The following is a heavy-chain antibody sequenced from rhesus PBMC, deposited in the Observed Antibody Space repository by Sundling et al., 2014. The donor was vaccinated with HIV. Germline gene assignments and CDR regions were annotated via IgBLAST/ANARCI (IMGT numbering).Heavy chain of an antibody. V-gene: IGHV4-165*01. CDR2: IGDGNVNT. D-gene: IGHD2-21*01. J-gene: IGHJ5-1*01. CDR3: ARLLVGSFDV. CDR1: GASISRNY. Sequence: QVQLQESGPGLVKPSETLPLTCAVSGASISRNYWSWIRQAPGKGLEWIGYIGDGNVNTNQNPSLRSRVTISADTSKNQFSLKLTSLTAADTAVYFCARLLVGSFDVWGPGVLVTVSS.